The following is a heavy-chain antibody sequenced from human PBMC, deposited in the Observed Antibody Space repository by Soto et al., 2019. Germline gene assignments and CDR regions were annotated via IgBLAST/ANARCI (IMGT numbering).Heavy chain of an antibody. CDR1: GGSISSYY. CDR2: IYYSGST. V-gene: IGHV4-59*01. J-gene: IGHJ4*02. CDR3: ARGYGSGSYYDYYFDY. D-gene: IGHD3-10*01. Sequence: SETLSLTCTVSGGSISSYYWSWIRQPPGKGLEWIGYIYYSGSTNYNPSLKSRVTISVDTSKNQFSLKLSSVTAADTAVYYCARGYGSGSYYDYYFDYWGQGTLVTVSS.